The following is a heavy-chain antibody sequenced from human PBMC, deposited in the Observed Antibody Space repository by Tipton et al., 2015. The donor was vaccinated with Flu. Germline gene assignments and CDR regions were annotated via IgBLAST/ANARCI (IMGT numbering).Heavy chain of an antibody. CDR3: ARRDYSNYVSEPKNWFDP. D-gene: IGHD4-11*01. CDR2: TFHSGET. J-gene: IGHJ5*02. CDR1: GGSIGTSAYY. Sequence: TLSLTCTVSGGSIGTSAYYWGWIRQPPGKGLEWIGNTFHSGETYLNPSLKSRVTISIDTSRNQFSLRLSSVTAADTAVYYCARRDYSNYVSEPKNWFDPWGQGALVTVSS. V-gene: IGHV4-39*07.